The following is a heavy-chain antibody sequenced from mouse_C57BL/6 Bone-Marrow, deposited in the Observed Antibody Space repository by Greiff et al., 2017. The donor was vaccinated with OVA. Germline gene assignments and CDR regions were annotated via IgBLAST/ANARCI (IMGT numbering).Heavy chain of an antibody. CDR3: ARWDYYGSSPHWYFDV. V-gene: IGHV1-85*01. CDR2: IYPRDGST. J-gene: IGHJ1*03. D-gene: IGHD1-1*01. CDR1: GYTFTSYD. Sequence: QVQLKESGPELVKPGASVKLSCKASGYTFTSYDINWVKQRPGQGLEWIGWIYPRDGSTKYNEKFKGKATLTVDTSSSTAYMELHSLTSEDSAVYFCARWDYYGSSPHWYFDVWGTGTTVTVSS.